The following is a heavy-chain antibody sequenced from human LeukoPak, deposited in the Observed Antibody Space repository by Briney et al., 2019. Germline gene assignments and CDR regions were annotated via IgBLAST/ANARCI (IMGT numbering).Heavy chain of an antibody. CDR3: ARVSSIAARPGAIDY. D-gene: IGHD6-6*01. Sequence: PSETLSLTCTVSGGSISSGGYYWSWIRQPPGKGLEWIGYIYHSGSTYYNPSLKSRVTISVDRSKNQFSLKLSSVTAADTAVYYCARVSSIAARPGAIDYWGQGTLVTVSS. V-gene: IGHV4-30-2*01. CDR1: GGSISSGGYY. CDR2: IYHSGST. J-gene: IGHJ4*02.